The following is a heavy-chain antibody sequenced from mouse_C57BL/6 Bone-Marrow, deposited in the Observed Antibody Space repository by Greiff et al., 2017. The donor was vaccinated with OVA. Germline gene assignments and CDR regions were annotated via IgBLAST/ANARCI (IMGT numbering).Heavy chain of an antibody. CDR1: GFSLTSYG. Sequence: VQLQQSGPGLVQPSQSLSITCPVSGFSLTSYGVHWVRQSPGKGLEWLGVIWSGGSTDYNAAFISRLSISKDNSKSQVFFKMNSLQADDTAIYYCARPLGPFAYWGQGTLVTVSA. J-gene: IGHJ3*01. CDR2: IWSGGST. CDR3: ARPLGPFAY. D-gene: IGHD4-1*01. V-gene: IGHV2-2*01.